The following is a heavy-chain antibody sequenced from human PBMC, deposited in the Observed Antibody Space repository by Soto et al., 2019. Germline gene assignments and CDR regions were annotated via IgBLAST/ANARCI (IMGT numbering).Heavy chain of an antibody. J-gene: IGHJ6*02. Sequence: ASVKVSCKATGKTFTRYGVSWVRQAPGQGLEWMGWINSYTGNTNSAQKFQGRVSMTTDTSTSTVYMELRSLRSDDTAVYYCARGFGEPPSLSYFYGMDVWGQGTTVTVSS. CDR2: INSYTGNT. CDR1: GKTFTRYG. CDR3: ARGFGEPPSLSYFYGMDV. D-gene: IGHD3-10*01. V-gene: IGHV1-18*01.